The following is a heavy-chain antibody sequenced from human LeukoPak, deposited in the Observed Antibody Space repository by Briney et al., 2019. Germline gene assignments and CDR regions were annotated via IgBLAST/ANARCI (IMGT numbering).Heavy chain of an antibody. D-gene: IGHD3-10*01. CDR3: ARSNREFASGSGDY. Sequence: GGSLRLSCAASGFTFSIHWMSWVRQAPGKGLEWVANINQDGSQKYYVDSVKGRFSISRDNAKNSLYLQMNSLRVGDTAVYYCARSNREFASGSGDYWGQGTLVTVSS. CDR2: INQDGSQK. J-gene: IGHJ4*02. CDR1: GFTFSIHW. V-gene: IGHV3-7*05.